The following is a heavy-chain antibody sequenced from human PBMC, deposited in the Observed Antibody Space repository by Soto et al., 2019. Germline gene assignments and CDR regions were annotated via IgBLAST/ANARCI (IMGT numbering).Heavy chain of an antibody. J-gene: IGHJ3*02. CDR3: VKDGLSGYFNGGAFDI. Sequence: GGSLRLSCPASGFTFSTYSMHWVRQAPGKGLEYVSSISSDGGSTHYADSVKGRITISRDNSKSTLYLQMSSLRAEDTAVYYCVKDGLSGYFNGGAFDIWGQGTMVTVSS. CDR1: GFTFSTYS. D-gene: IGHD5-12*01. V-gene: IGHV3-64D*08. CDR2: ISSDGGST.